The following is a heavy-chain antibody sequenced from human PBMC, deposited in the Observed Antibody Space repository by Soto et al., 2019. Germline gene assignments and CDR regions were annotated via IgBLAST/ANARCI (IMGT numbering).Heavy chain of an antibody. V-gene: IGHV1-18*04. CDR1: GYTFTSYG. J-gene: IGHJ5*02. D-gene: IGHD3-3*01. CDR2: ISAYNGNT. Sequence: ASVKVSCKASGYTFTSYGISWVRQAPGQGLEWMGWISAYNGNTNYAQKLQGRVTMTTDTSTSTAYMELRSLRSDDTAVYYCASHSTSIFGAVRNWFDPWGQGTLVTVSS. CDR3: ASHSTSIFGAVRNWFDP.